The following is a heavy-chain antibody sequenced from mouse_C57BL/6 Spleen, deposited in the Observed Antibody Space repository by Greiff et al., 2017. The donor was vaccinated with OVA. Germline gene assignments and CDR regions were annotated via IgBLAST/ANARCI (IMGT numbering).Heavy chain of an antibody. CDR3: TRAGYDYDGFAY. CDR2: IYPGSGNT. CDR1: GYSFTSYY. J-gene: IGHJ3*01. D-gene: IGHD2-4*01. Sequence: VKLMESGPELVKPGASVKISCKASGYSFTSYYIHWVKQRPGQGLEWIGWIYPGSGNTKYNEKFKGKATLTADTSSSTAYMQLSSLTSEDSAVYYCTRAGYDYDGFAYWGQGTLVTVSA. V-gene: IGHV1-66*01.